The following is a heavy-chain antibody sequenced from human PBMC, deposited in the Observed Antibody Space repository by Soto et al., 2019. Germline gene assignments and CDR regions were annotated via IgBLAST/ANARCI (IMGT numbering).Heavy chain of an antibody. V-gene: IGHV4-34*01. D-gene: IGHD2-8*02. Sequence: SETLSRTCAVYGGSFSGYYRTWIRQPPGTGLEWIGEINHSGSTNYNPSLKSRVTISVDTSKNQFSLKLTSVTAADTAVYYCARDKITGLFDYWGQGNLVTVSS. CDR2: INHSGST. CDR3: ARDKITGLFDY. CDR1: GGSFSGYY. J-gene: IGHJ4*02.